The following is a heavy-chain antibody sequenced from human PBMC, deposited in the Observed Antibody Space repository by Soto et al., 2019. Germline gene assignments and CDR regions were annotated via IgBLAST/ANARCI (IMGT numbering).Heavy chain of an antibody. V-gene: IGHV4-39*01. D-gene: IGHD2-2*01. CDR1: GGSISSSSYY. J-gene: IGHJ5*02. CDR2: IYYSGST. Sequence: SETLSLTCTVSGGSISSSSYYWGWIRQPPGKGLEWIGSIYYSGSTYYNPSLKSRVTISVDTSKNQFSLKLSSVTAADTAVYYCAVEKGWEREYGPAARGWFDPWGQGTLVTVSS. CDR3: AVEKGWEREYGPAARGWFDP.